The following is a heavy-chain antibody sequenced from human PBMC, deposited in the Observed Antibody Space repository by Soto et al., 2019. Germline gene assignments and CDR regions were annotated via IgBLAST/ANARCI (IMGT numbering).Heavy chain of an antibody. CDR3: ATEEQLRRAFDI. CDR2: FDPEDGET. CDR1: GYTLTELS. Sequence: ASVVSCKVSGYTLTELSMHWVRQAPGKGLEWMGGFDPEDGETIYAQKFQGRVTMTEDTSTDTAYMELSSLRSEDTAVYYCATEEQLRRAFDIWGQGTMVTVSS. V-gene: IGHV1-24*01. D-gene: IGHD6-6*01. J-gene: IGHJ3*02.